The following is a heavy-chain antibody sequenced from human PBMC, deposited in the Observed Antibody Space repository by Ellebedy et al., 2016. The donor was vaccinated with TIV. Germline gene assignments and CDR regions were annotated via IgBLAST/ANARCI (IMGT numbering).Heavy chain of an antibody. J-gene: IGHJ2*01. CDR1: GFTFGSYA. V-gene: IGHV3-23*01. CDR2: ISGSGEYT. D-gene: IGHD5-12*01. Sequence: GESLKISCAASGFTFGSYAMSWVRRSPGKGLDWVSLISGSGEYTYYADSVKGRLTISRDNSMDTLYLQMNSLGVGDTAVYYCVRETLDGSDYGTGWYFDLWGRGTLVTVSS. CDR3: VRETLDGSDYGTGWYFDL.